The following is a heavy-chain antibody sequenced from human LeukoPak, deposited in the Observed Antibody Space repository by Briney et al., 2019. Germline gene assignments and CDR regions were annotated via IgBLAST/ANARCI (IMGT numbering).Heavy chain of an antibody. CDR1: GFTFSDYA. D-gene: IGHD3-3*01. CDR3: AKAELGVDTFFDY. V-gene: IGHV3-23*01. Sequence: GGSLRLSCAASGFTFSDYALGWVRQAPGRGLEWVATLSGSGAGAYYSDSVQGRFTISRDNSKRTLFLQMNSLRAEDTAFYYCAKAELGVDTFFDYWGQGTLVTVSS. CDR2: LSGSGAGA. J-gene: IGHJ4*02.